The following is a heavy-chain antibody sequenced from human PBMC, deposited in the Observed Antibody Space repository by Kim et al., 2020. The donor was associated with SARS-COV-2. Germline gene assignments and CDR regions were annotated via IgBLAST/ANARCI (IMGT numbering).Heavy chain of an antibody. J-gene: IGHJ6*02. V-gene: IGHV1-2*06. CDR1: GYTFTGYY. CDR3: ARDLDDFWSLSGYYYGMDV. Sequence: ASVKVSCKASGYTFTGYYMHWVRQAPGQGLEWMGRINPNSGGTNYAQKFQGRVTMTRDTSISTAYMELSRLRSDDTAVYYCARDLDDFWSLSGYYYGMDVWGQGTTVTVSS. D-gene: IGHD3-3*01. CDR2: INPNSGGT.